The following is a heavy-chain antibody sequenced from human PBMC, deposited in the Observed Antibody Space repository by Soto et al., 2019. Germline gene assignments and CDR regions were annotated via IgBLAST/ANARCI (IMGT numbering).Heavy chain of an antibody. D-gene: IGHD6-13*01. CDR2: ISAYNGNT. V-gene: IGHV1-18*04. CDR3: AREQQQLVLYWFDP. CDR1: GYTFTSYG. Sequence: ASVKVSFKASGYTFTSYGISWVRQAPGQGLEWMGWISAYNGNTNYAQKLQGRVTMTTDTSTSTAYMELRSLRSEDTAVYYCAREQQQLVLYWFDPWGQGTLVTVSS. J-gene: IGHJ5*02.